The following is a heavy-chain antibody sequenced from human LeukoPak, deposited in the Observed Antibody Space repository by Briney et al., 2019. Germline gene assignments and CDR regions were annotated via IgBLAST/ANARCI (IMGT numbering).Heavy chain of an antibody. CDR3: ARLVDYGDYPSAGY. D-gene: IGHD4-17*01. CDR1: GGSISSSSYY. J-gene: IGHJ4*02. Sequence: PSETLSLTCTVSGGSISSSSYYWGWIRQPPGKGLEWIGSIYYSGSTYYNPSLKSRVTISVDTSKNQFSLKLSSVTAADTAVYYCARLVDYGDYPSAGYWGQGTLVTVSS. V-gene: IGHV4-39*01. CDR2: IYYSGST.